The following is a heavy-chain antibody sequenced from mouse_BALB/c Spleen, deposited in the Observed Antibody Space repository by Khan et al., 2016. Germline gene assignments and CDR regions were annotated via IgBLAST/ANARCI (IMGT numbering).Heavy chain of an antibody. CDR3: ATGITTVIATRGQY. Sequence: QIQLVQSGPELKKPGETVKISCKASGYTFTNFGINWVRQAPGKGLEWMDWINTNTGETTYADDFKGRFAFSLETSASTAYWQINNRKNEDTATYFCATGITTVIATRGQYWGQGTTLAGSS. CDR1: GYTFTNFG. CDR2: INTNTGET. V-gene: IGHV9-3-1*01. J-gene: IGHJ2*01. D-gene: IGHD1-1*01.